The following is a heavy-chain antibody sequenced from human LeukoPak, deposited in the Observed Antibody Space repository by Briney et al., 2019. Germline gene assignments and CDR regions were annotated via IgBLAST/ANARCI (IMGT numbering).Heavy chain of an antibody. CDR1: GGSISSYY. D-gene: IGHD1-26*01. V-gene: IGHV4-59*12. J-gene: IGHJ4*02. CDR3: AREARGSYSFDY. CDR2: IYYSGST. Sequence: SETLSLTCTVSGGSISSYYWSWIRQPPGKGLEWIGYIYYSGSTDYNPSLKSRVTISVDTSKNQFSLKLSSVTAADTAVYYCAREARGSYSFDYWGQGTLVTVSS.